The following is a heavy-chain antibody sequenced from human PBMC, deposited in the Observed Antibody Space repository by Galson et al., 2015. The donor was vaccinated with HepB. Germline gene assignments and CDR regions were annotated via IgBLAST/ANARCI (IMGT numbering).Heavy chain of an antibody. CDR2: IHDSGST. Sequence: TLSLTCTVSGGSIRGGDYYWSWIRQPPGKGLEWIGFIHDSGSTYYNPTLNSRLTISVDRAKNQFSLKLSSVTVADTAVYHCARTYYNFLTGYYRYYFDFWAREPWSPSP. J-gene: IGHJ4*02. CDR3: ARTYYNFLTGYYRYYFDF. D-gene: IGHD3-9*01. V-gene: IGHV4-30-4*01. CDR1: GGSIRGGDYY.